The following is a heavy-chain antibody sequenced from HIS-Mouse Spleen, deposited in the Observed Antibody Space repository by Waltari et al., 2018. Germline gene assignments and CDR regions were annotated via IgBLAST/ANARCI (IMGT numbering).Heavy chain of an antibody. J-gene: IGHJ4*02. Sequence: QVQLEESGPGMVKPSETLSLTGPVSGYSISSGYYWCGIRQHPGKGLEWIGSIYHSGSTYYNPSLKSRVTISVDTSKNQFPLKLSSVTAADTAVYYCARDGPQKSAKYSSSWYYWGQGTLVTVSS. D-gene: IGHD6-13*01. CDR2: IYHSGST. V-gene: IGHV4-38-2*02. CDR3: ARDGPQKSAKYSSSWYY. CDR1: GYSISSGYY.